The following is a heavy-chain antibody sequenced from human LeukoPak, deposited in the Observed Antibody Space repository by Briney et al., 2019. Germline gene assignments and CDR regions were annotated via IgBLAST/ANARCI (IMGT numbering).Heavy chain of an antibody. V-gene: IGHV1-2*02. CDR1: GYTFSDYY. CDR2: INPNSDGT. Sequence: ASVKVSCKASGYTFSDYYMHWVRQAPGHGLEWMGWINPNSDGTKYAQKFQGRVTMTRDTSISTAYMELSRLRSDDTAMYYCARAYASGSYALPFWGQGTLVTVSS. CDR3: ARAYASGSYALPF. J-gene: IGHJ4*02. D-gene: IGHD3-10*01.